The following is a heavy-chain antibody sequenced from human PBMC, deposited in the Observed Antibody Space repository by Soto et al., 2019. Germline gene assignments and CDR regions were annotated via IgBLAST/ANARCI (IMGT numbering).Heavy chain of an antibody. D-gene: IGHD2-15*01. CDR2: IKSKTDGGTT. V-gene: IGHV3-15*07. Sequence: EVQLVESGGGLVKPGGSLRLSCAASGFTFSNAWMNWVRQAPGKGLEWVGRIKSKTDGGTTDYAAHVNGRFTISRDDSKNTLNLQMNSLKTEDTAVYYCTTDTTIHNCSGGSCHFDYWGQGTLVTVSS. CDR3: TTDTTIHNCSGGSCHFDY. J-gene: IGHJ4*02. CDR1: GFTFSNAW.